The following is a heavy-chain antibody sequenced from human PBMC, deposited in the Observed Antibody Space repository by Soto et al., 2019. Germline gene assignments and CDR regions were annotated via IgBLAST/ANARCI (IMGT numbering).Heavy chain of an antibody. V-gene: IGHV2-5*02. J-gene: IGHJ3*01. CDR2: IYWDNDK. CDR3: ALFMSTYGGVVADDAFDF. Sequence: QIILKESGPTLVTPTQTLTLTCTFSGFSLSTGTAGVAWIRQPPGKALEWVAVIYWDNDKRYKASLGSGRNIIKDTSRNQVVLTMTYMDPVDTGTYYGALFMSTYGGVVADDAFDFWGPGTSVTVSS. CDR1: GFSLSTGTAG. D-gene: IGHD3-16*02.